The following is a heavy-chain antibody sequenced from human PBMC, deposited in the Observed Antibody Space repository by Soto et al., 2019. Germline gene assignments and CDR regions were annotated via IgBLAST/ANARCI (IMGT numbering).Heavy chain of an antibody. CDR2: IIPIFGTA. J-gene: IGHJ6*02. D-gene: IGHD1-26*01. CDR3: AKVWYSIPMGYFYGMDV. CDR1: RVAYSKFI. Sequence: QAQLEQSGGEVKKPGSSVKVSCKASRVAYSKFIVTWVRQAPGLGLEWVGGIIPIFGTANYAQKFQGRVTITADESTSTSYMEVNNLRSEDTAVYYCAKVWYSIPMGYFYGMDVWGQGTTVIVSS. V-gene: IGHV1-69*01.